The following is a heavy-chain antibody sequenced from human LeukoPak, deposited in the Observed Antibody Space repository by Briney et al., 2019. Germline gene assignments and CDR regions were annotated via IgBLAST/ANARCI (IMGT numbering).Heavy chain of an antibody. V-gene: IGHV1-3*01. CDR3: ARDKVSYYCYGMDV. CDR2: INAGNGNT. J-gene: IGHJ6*02. CDR1: GYTFTSYA. Sequence: ASVKVSCKASGYTFTSYAMHWVRQAPGQRLEWMGWINAGNGNTKYSQKFQGRVTITRDTSASTAYMELSSLRSEDTAVYYCARDKVSYYCYGMDVWGQGTTVTVSS.